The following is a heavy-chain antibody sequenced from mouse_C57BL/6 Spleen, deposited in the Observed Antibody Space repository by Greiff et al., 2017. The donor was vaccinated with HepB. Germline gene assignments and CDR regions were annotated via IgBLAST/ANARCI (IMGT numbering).Heavy chain of an antibody. CDR2: IDPETGGT. CDR3: TRYYYGSGYFDV. J-gene: IGHJ1*03. D-gene: IGHD1-1*01. Sequence: QVQLKESGAELVRPGASVTLSCKASGYTFTDYEMHWVKQTPVHGLEWIGAIDPETGGTAYNQKFKGKAILTADKSSSTAYMELRSLTSEDSAVYYCTRYYYGSGYFDVWGTGTTVTVSS. V-gene: IGHV1-15*01. CDR1: GYTFTDYE.